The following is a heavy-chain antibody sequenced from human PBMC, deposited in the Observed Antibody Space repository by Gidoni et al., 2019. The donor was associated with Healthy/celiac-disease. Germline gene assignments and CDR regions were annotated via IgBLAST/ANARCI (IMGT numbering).Heavy chain of an antibody. Sequence: EVQLVESGGGLVKPGGSLRLSCAASGFTFSSYSMNWVRQAPGKGLEWVSSISSSSSYIYYADSVKGRFTISRDNAKNSLYLQMNSLRAEDTAVYYCARDRTYYDFWSGYYPPGAFDIWGQGTMVTVSS. J-gene: IGHJ3*02. CDR1: GFTFSSYS. CDR3: ARDRTYYDFWSGYYPPGAFDI. V-gene: IGHV3-21*01. D-gene: IGHD3-3*01. CDR2: ISSSSSYI.